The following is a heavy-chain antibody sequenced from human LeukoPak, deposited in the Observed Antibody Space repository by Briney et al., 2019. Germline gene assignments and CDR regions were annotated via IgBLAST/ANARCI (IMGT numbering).Heavy chain of an antibody. D-gene: IGHD4-17*01. CDR3: ARGGTKSGDYVSDY. Sequence: GGSLRLSCAASGFTFSSYWMSWVRQAPGKGLEWVANIKQDGSEKYYVDSVKGRFTISRDNAKNSLYLQMNSLRAEDTAVYYCARGGTKSGDYVSDYWGQGTLVTVSS. V-gene: IGHV3-7*01. J-gene: IGHJ4*02. CDR1: GFTFSSYW. CDR2: IKQDGSEK.